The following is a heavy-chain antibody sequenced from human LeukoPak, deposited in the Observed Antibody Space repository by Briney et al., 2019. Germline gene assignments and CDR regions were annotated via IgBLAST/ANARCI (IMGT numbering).Heavy chain of an antibody. CDR2: IYHSGRT. CDR3: AGVIGNYDGRLDY. V-gene: IGHV4-38-2*01. Sequence: SETLSLTCAVYGGSFSGYYWGWIRQPPGKGLEWIGSIYHSGRTYYNPSLKSRVTISVDTSKNQFSLKLSSVTAADTAMYYCAGVIGNYDGRLDYWGQGTLVTVSS. D-gene: IGHD1-7*01. J-gene: IGHJ4*02. CDR1: GGSFSGYY.